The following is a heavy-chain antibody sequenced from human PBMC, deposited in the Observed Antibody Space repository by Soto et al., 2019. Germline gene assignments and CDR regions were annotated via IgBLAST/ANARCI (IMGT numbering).Heavy chain of an antibody. CDR1: GGSFSGYY. CDR3: ASYCSSTSCPFDY. D-gene: IGHD2-2*01. CDR2: IYYSGST. Sequence: PSETLSLTCAVYGGSFSGYYWSWIRQPPGKGLEWIGYIYYSGSTNYNPSLKSRVTISVDTSKNQFSLKLSSVTAADTAVYYCASYCSSTSCPFDYWGQGTLVTVSS. V-gene: IGHV4-59*08. J-gene: IGHJ4*02.